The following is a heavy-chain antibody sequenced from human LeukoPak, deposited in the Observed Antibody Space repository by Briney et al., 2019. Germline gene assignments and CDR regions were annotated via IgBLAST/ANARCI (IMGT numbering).Heavy chain of an antibody. CDR3: ASLITMIVVVIRSDAFDI. D-gene: IGHD3-22*01. CDR2: ISYDGSNK. J-gene: IGHJ3*02. CDR1: GFTFSSYA. V-gene: IGHV3-30-3*01. Sequence: PGGSLRLSCAASGFTFSSYAMHWVRQAPGKGLEWVAVISYDGSNKYYADSVKGRFTISRDNSKNTLYLQMNSLRAEDTAVYYCASLITMIVVVIRSDAFDIWGQGTMVTVSS.